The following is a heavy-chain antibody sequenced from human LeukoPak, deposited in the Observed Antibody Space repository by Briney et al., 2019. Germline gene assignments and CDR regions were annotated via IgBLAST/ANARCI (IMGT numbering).Heavy chain of an antibody. CDR3: SSGSGSYQAVFDY. D-gene: IGHD3-10*01. CDR1: GFTFSSYA. CDR2: IYSGGST. J-gene: IGHJ4*02. V-gene: IGHV3-66*01. Sequence: PGGSLRLSCAASGFTFSSYAMSWVRQAPGKGLEWVSVIYSGGSTYYADSVKGRFTISRDNSKNTLYLQMNSLRAEDTAVYYCSSGSGSYQAVFDYWGQGTLVTVSS.